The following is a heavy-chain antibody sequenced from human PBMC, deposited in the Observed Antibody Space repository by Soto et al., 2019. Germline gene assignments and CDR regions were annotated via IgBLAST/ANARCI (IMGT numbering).Heavy chain of an antibody. Sequence: EVQLLESGGGLVQPGGSLRLSCAASGFTVSTYAISWVRQAPGKGLEWVSTITTSGGNTYYADSVQGRFTISRDNSKNTLYLQMNSLRAEDTAVYYCAGRYCTNGVCYTNYYYYIDVWGKGTTVTVSS. CDR1: GFTVSTYA. V-gene: IGHV3-23*01. D-gene: IGHD2-8*01. CDR2: ITTSGGNT. CDR3: AGRYCTNGVCYTNYYYYIDV. J-gene: IGHJ6*03.